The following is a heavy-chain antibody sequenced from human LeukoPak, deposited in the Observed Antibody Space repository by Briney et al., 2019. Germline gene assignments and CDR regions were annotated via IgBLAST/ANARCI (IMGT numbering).Heavy chain of an antibody. J-gene: IGHJ6*02. Sequence: GESLKISCKGSGYSFTSYSSGWVRQMPGKGLDGMGIIYPGDCDTRYSPSFQGQVTIFADKSISTAYLQWSSLKASDTAMYYCARRAIAAVNGMDVWGQGTTVTVSS. CDR1: GYSFTSYS. D-gene: IGHD6-13*01. CDR2: IYPGDCDT. V-gene: IGHV5-51*01. CDR3: ARRAIAAVNGMDV.